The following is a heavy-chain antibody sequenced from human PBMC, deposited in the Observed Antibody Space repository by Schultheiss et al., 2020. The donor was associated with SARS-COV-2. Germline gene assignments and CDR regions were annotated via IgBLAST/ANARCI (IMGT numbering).Heavy chain of an antibody. CDR3: AREGSSGYYHHAFDI. Sequence: SETLSLTCTVSGGSISSYYWSWIRQPAGKGLEWIGRIYTSGSTNYNPSLKSRVTMSVDTSKNQFSLKLSSVTAADTAVYYCAREGSSGYYHHAFDIWGQGTMVTVSS. CDR1: GGSISSYY. V-gene: IGHV4-4*07. CDR2: IYTSGST. J-gene: IGHJ3*02. D-gene: IGHD3-22*01.